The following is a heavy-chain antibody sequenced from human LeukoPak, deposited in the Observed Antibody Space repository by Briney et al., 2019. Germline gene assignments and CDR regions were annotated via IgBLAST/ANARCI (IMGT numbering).Heavy chain of an antibody. Sequence: SVKVSCKASGGTFSSYAISWVRQAPGQGLEWMGRIIPIFGTANYAQKFQGRVTITTDESTSTAYMEVSSLRIEDTAVYYCASVTVTTWAPDGHMDVWGKGTTVTVSS. J-gene: IGHJ6*03. CDR3: ASVTVTTWAPDGHMDV. CDR2: IIPIFGTA. CDR1: GGTFSSYA. V-gene: IGHV1-69*05. D-gene: IGHD4-11*01.